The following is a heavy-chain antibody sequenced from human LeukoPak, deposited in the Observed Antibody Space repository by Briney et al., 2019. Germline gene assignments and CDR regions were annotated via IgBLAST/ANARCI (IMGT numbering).Heavy chain of an antibody. J-gene: IGHJ6*03. CDR1: GFTFSSYE. CDR2: ISGSGSTI. CDR3: ARGPGSGGYYYYMDV. D-gene: IGHD3-10*01. V-gene: IGHV3-48*03. Sequence: GGSLRLSCAASGFTFSSYEMNWVRQAPGKGLEWVSYISGSGSTIYYADSVKGGFTISRDNAKNSLYLQMNSLRAEDTAVYYCARGPGSGGYYYYMDVWGKGTTVTVSS.